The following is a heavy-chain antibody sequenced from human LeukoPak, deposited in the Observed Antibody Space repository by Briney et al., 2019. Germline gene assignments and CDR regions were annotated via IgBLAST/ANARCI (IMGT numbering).Heavy chain of an antibody. CDR3: ARDFGRCGWFDP. CDR2: IKSKTDGGTT. J-gene: IGHJ5*02. V-gene: IGHV3-15*01. D-gene: IGHD2-21*01. CDR1: GFTFSNAW. Sequence: PGGSLRLSCAASGFTFSNAWMSWVRQAPGKGLEWVGRIKSKTDGGTTDYAAPVKGRFTISRDDSKNTLYLQMNSLRAEDTAVYYCARDFGRCGWFDPWGQGTLVTVSS.